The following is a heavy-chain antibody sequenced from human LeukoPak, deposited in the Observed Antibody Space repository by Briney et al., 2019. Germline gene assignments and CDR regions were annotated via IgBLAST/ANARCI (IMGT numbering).Heavy chain of an antibody. CDR2: FGRSGSDA. D-gene: IGHD6-13*01. J-gene: IGHJ4*02. V-gene: IGHV3-23*01. CDR3: AKGSLGSWYYFDY. CDR1: GFTFGTSA. Sequence: GGSLRLSCAASGFTFGTSAMSWVRQAPGKGPEWVSTFGRSGSDAYYSDSVKGRFTIFRDNSKNTLYLQMNSLRDEDTAVYYCAKGSLGSWYYFDYWGQGTLVTVSS.